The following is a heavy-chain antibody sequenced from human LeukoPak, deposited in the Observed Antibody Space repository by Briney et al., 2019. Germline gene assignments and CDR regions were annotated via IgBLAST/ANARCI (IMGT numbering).Heavy chain of an antibody. D-gene: IGHD6-13*01. CDR2: ISSSSSYI. J-gene: IGHJ4*02. CDR1: GFTFSSYS. Sequence: GGSLRLSCAASGFTFSSYSMNWVRQAPGKGLEWVSSISSSSSYIHYADSVKGRFTISRDNAKNSLYLQMNSLRAEDTAVYYCARDPTWQQLVPDYWGQGTLVTVSS. CDR3: ARDPTWQQLVPDY. V-gene: IGHV3-21*01.